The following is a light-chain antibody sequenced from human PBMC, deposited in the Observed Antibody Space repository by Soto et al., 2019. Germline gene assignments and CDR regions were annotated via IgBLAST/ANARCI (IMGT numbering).Light chain of an antibody. J-gene: IGKJ1*01. CDR1: QSVSSY. CDR2: DAF. Sequence: DIVLTQSPATLSLSPGERATLSCRASQSVSSYLAWYQQKPGKAPRLLIYDAFKRATGIPARFSGSGSGTDFTLTISSLEPEDFAVYYCRQRSNWPRTFGQGTKVELK. CDR3: RQRSNWPRT. V-gene: IGKV3-11*01.